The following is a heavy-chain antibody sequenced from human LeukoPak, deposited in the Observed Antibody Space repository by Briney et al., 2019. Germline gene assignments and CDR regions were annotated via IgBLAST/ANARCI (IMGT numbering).Heavy chain of an antibody. CDR2: IYTSGST. CDR1: GGSISSYY. Sequence: SETLSLTCTVSGGSISSYYWSWLRQPAGKGLEWIGRIYTSGSTNYNPSLTSRVTMSVDTSKNQFSRKLSSVTAADTAVYYCATTIFGVVQVDYWGQGTLVTVSS. J-gene: IGHJ4*02. V-gene: IGHV4-4*07. D-gene: IGHD3-3*01. CDR3: ATTIFGVVQVDY.